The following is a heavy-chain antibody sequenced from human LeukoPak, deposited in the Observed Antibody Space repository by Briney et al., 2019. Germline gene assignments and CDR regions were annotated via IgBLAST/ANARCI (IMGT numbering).Heavy chain of an antibody. CDR2: ISYDGSNK. CDR3: ARVDTAKYYFDY. D-gene: IGHD5-18*01. V-gene: IGHV3-30*01. CDR1: GFTFSSYA. Sequence: GGSLRLSCAASGFTFSSYAMHWVRQAPGKGLEWVAVISYDGSNKYYADSVKGRFTISSDNSKNTLYLQMNSLRAEDTAVYYCARVDTAKYYFDYWGQGTLVTVSS. J-gene: IGHJ4*02.